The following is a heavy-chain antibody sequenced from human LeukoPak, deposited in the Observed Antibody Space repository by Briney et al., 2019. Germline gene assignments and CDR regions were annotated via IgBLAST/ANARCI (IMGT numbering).Heavy chain of an antibody. Sequence: AVGSLRLSCAASGFTFSSYSMNWGRQAPGKGLEWVSSISISSSYIYYADSVKGRFTISRDNAKNSLYLQMNSLRAEDTAVYYCARGVAYCGGDCYPSDAFDIWGQGTMVTVSS. V-gene: IGHV3-21*01. CDR1: GFTFSSYS. D-gene: IGHD2-21*01. J-gene: IGHJ3*02. CDR2: ISISSSYI. CDR3: ARGVAYCGGDCYPSDAFDI.